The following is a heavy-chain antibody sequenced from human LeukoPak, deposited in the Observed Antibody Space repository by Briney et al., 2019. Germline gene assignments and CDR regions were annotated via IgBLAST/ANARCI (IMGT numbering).Heavy chain of an antibody. CDR2: INIDGSTT. Sequence: GSLRLSCAASGFSFSSYWMHWVRQAPGKGLVWVSRINIDGSTTTYADSVKGRFTISRDSAKNTLSLQMNSLRADDTAVYYCISDHTGHDDYWGQGTLVTVSS. CDR1: GFSFSSYW. J-gene: IGHJ4*02. V-gene: IGHV3-74*01. D-gene: IGHD1-1*01. CDR3: ISDHTGHDDY.